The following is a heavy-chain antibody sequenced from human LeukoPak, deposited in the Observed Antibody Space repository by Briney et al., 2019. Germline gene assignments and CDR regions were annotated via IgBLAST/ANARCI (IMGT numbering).Heavy chain of an antibody. Sequence: GESLKISCKGSGYSFSNYWIGWVRQMPGKGLEWMGIIYPGDSDTRYSPSFQGQVTISADKSISTAYLQWSSLKASDTAMYYCARRNSIPSYGWQRWFDPWGQGTLVTVSS. D-gene: IGHD5-18*01. CDR3: ARRNSIPSYGWQRWFDP. CDR2: IYPGDSDT. CDR1: GYSFSNYW. V-gene: IGHV5-51*01. J-gene: IGHJ5*02.